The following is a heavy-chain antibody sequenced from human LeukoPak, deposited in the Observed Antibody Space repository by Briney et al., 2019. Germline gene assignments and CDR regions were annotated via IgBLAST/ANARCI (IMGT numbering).Heavy chain of an antibody. J-gene: IGHJ4*02. Sequence: PGGSLRLSCAASGFVFSSYWMHWVRQGPGRGVGWVSRIYTDGSYTNYADSVKGRFTISREKAKNTLSLHMNSLRAEDMGVYYCARGDDESLDHWGQGTLVTVSS. D-gene: IGHD3-16*01. CDR1: GFVFSSYW. V-gene: IGHV3-74*01. CDR2: IYTDGSYT. CDR3: ARGDDESLDH.